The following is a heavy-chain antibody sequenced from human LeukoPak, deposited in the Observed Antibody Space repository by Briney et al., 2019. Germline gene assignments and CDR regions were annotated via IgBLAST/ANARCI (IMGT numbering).Heavy chain of an antibody. J-gene: IGHJ5*02. Sequence: SETLSLTCGVYDGSFSSYYWSWIRQPPGKGLEWIGEINHSGSTNYNPSLKSRLTISVDTSKNQFSLKLSSVTAADTAVYYCARDMVRGVIGWFDPWGQGTLVTVSS. CDR1: DGSFSSYY. CDR2: INHSGST. V-gene: IGHV4-34*01. D-gene: IGHD3-10*01. CDR3: ARDMVRGVIGWFDP.